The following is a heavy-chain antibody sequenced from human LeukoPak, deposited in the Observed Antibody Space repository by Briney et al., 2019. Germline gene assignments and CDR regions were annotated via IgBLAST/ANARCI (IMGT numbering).Heavy chain of an antibody. CDR1: GFNFFNYN. CDR3: ARPRSGGTWFFDY. D-gene: IGHD2-15*01. V-gene: IGHV3-48*04. J-gene: IGHJ4*02. Sequence: GGSLRLSCTTSGFNFFNYNMNWVRQAPGKGLEWISHISSTSSTIKYADSVKGRFTISIDNAKNSLHLQMNSLRAEDTAVYYCARPRSGGTWFFDYWGQGTLVTVSS. CDR2: ISSTSSTI.